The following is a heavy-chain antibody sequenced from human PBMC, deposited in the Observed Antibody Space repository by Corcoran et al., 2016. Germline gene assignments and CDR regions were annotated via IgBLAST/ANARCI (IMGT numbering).Heavy chain of an antibody. CDR2: IIPLFGTA. D-gene: IGHD1-26*01. V-gene: IGHV1-69*01. CDR3: AGGKGAVRIIVLGY. J-gene: IGHJ4*02. CDR1: GGTFSSYA. Sequence: QVQLVQSGAEVKKPGSSVKVSCKASGGTFSSYAIKWVRQAPGQGLEWIGGIIPLFGTANYAQKFQGRVTINEDESTSTAYMELSSLRSEDTAVYYCAGGKGAVRIIVLGYWGQGTLATVSS.